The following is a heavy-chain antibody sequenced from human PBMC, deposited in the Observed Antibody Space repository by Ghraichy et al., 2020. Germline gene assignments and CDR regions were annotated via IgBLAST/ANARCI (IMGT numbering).Heavy chain of an antibody. D-gene: IGHD4-17*01. CDR3: AKDRRTLDYGDYVDWYFDL. V-gene: IGHV3-23*01. CDR1: GFTFSSYA. Sequence: GGSLRLSCAASGFTFSSYAMSWVRQAPGKGLEWVSAISGSGGSTYYADSVKGRFTISRDNSKNTLYLQMNSLRAEDTAVYYCAKDRRTLDYGDYVDWYFDLWGRGTLVTVSS. J-gene: IGHJ2*01. CDR2: ISGSGGST.